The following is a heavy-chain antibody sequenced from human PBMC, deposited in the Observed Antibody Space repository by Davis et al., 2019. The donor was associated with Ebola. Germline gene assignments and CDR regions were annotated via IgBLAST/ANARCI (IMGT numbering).Heavy chain of an antibody. CDR2: INPYSGGA. J-gene: IGHJ4*02. D-gene: IGHD3-10*01. CDR3: VRLSFGEVGFDN. CDR1: GGSFYYA. Sequence: ASVKVSCKASGGSFYYAFSWVRQAAGQGLEWMGRINPYSGGASYAQNFRGRVTMTGDTSIDTTYMELRSLRSDDTAVYYCVRLSFGEVGFDNWGQGTLVTVSS. V-gene: IGHV1-2*06.